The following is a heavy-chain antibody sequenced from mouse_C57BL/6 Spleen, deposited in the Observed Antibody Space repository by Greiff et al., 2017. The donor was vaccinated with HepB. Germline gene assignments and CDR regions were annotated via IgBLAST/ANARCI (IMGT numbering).Heavy chain of an antibody. CDR1: GYTFTSYW. V-gene: IGHV1-52*01. D-gene: IGHD1-1*01. CDR2: IDPSDSET. Sequence: QVQLQQPGAELVRPGSSVKLSCKASGYTFTSYWMHWVKQRPIQGLEWIGNIDPSDSETHYNQKFKDKATLTVDKSSSTAYMQLSSLTSEDSAVYYCAREGAFITTVEGYFDVWGTGTTVTVSS. CDR3: AREGAFITTVEGYFDV. J-gene: IGHJ1*03.